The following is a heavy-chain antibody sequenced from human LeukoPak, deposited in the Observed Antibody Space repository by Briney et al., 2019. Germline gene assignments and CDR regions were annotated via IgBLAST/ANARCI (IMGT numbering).Heavy chain of an antibody. CDR2: INPSGGST. CDR1: GYTFTSYY. V-gene: IGHV1-46*01. Sequence: ASVKVSCKASGYTFTSYYMHWVRQAPGQGLEWMGIINPSGGSTSYAQKFQGRVTMTRDTSTSTAYMELRSLRSDDTAVYYCARSPRGGGDWFDPWGQGTLVTVPS. J-gene: IGHJ5*02. CDR3: ARSPRGGGDWFDP. D-gene: IGHD3-16*01.